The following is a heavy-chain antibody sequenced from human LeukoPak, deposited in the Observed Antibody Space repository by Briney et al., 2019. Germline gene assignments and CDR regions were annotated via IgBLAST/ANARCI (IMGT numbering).Heavy chain of an antibody. Sequence: PGGSLRLSCAASGFTFSSYGMHWVRQAPGKGLEWVALISYDGSKKYYADSVKGRFTISRDNSKNTLYLQMNSLRAEDTAVYYCAKDLFPNFLEWHYYFDYWGQGTLVTVSS. CDR3: AKDLFPNFLEWHYYFDY. D-gene: IGHD3-3*01. J-gene: IGHJ4*02. CDR2: ISYDGSKK. CDR1: GFTFSSYG. V-gene: IGHV3-33*06.